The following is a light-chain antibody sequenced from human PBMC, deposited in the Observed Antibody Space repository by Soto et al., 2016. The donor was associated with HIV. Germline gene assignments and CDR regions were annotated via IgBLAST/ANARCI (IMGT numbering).Light chain of an antibody. CDR1: RGISSY. V-gene: IGKV1-8*01. J-gene: IGKJ2*01. CDR3: QQYYSYPYT. Sequence: AIRMTQSPSSLSASTGDRVTLTCRASRGISSYIAWYQQKPGKAPKLLMYDTSTLQSGVPSRFSGSRSRTDFTLTISCLQSEDFATYYCQQYYSYPYTFGQGTKLEI. CDR2: DTS.